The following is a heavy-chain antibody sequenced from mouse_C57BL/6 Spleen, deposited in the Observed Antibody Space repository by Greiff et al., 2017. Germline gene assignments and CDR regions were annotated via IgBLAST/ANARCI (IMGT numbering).Heavy chain of an antibody. V-gene: IGHV1-80*01. J-gene: IGHJ4*01. CDR1: GYAFSSYW. D-gene: IGHD2-3*01. CDR3: ARGTDDGAMAY. CDR2: IYPGDGDT. Sequence: QVQLQQSGAELVKPGASVKISCTASGYAFSSYWMNWVKQRPGKGLEWIGQIYPGDGDTNYNGKFKGKATLTVDKSSSTAYMPVISLPSEDSAVYFCARGTDDGAMAYWGQGTSVTVSS.